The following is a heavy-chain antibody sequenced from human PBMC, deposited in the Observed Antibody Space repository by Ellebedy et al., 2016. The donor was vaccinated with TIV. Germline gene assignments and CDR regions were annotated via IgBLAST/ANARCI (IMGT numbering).Heavy chain of an antibody. CDR3: ARVGWLRRVLDY. J-gene: IGHJ4*02. CDR2: ISSSSSYT. V-gene: IGHV3-11*06. CDR1: GVTFSDYY. Sequence: GESLKISCAASGVTFSDYYMSWIRQAPGKGLEWVSYISSSSSYTNYADSVKGRFTISRDNAKNSLYLQMNSLRAEDTAVYYCARVGWLRRVLDYWGQGTLVTVSS. D-gene: IGHD5-12*01.